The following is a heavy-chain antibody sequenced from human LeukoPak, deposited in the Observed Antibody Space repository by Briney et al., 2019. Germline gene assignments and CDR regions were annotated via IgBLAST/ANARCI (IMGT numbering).Heavy chain of an antibody. CDR1: GYTFTGYY. D-gene: IGHD4-17*01. CDR2: INPNSGGT. J-gene: IGHJ6*03. Sequence: GASVKVSCKASGYTFTGYYMHWVRQAPGQGLEWMGWINPNSGGTNYAQKFQGRVTMTRDTSISTAYMELSRLRSDDTAVYYCARDLGDQRYYYYMDVWGKGTTVTVSS. CDR3: ARDLGDQRYYYYMDV. V-gene: IGHV1-2*02.